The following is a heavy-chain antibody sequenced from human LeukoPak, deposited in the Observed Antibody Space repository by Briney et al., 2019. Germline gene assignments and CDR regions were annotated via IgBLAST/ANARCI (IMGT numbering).Heavy chain of an antibody. D-gene: IGHD3-22*01. CDR3: ARYVYDSSDYYFYYYYMDV. Sequence: SETLSLTCAVYGGPFSGYYWSWIRQPPGKGLEWIGEINHSGSTNYNPSLKSRVTISVDTSKNQFSLKLSSVTAADTAVYYCARYVYDSSDYYFYYYYMDVWGKGTTVTVSS. J-gene: IGHJ6*03. CDR2: INHSGST. V-gene: IGHV4-34*01. CDR1: GGPFSGYY.